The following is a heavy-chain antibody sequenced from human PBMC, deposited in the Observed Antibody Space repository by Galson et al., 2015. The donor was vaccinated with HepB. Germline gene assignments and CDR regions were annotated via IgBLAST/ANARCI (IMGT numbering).Heavy chain of an antibody. CDR1: GFTFSTYN. V-gene: IGHV3-11*05. CDR2: ISSSSSYT. J-gene: IGHJ2*01. CDR3: ARDPAPFNYHFDL. D-gene: IGHD5-24*01. Sequence: SLRLSCAASGFTFSTYNMNWVRQAPGKGLEWVSYISSSSSYTNYADSVKGRFTISRDNAKDSLYLQMNSLRAEDTAVYYCARDPAPFNYHFDLWGRGTLVTVSS.